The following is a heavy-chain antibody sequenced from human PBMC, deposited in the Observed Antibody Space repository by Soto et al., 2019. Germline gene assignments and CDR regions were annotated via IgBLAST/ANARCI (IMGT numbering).Heavy chain of an antibody. CDR2: IIPIFGTA. D-gene: IGHD3-22*01. CDR3: ARSRIVVVTYWYFDL. V-gene: IGHV1-69*12. CDR1: GGTFSSYA. J-gene: IGHJ2*01. Sequence: QVQLVQSGAEVKKPGSSVKVSCKASGGTFSSYAISWVRQAPGQGLEWMGGIIPIFGTANYAQKFQGRVTIXXDXSXXTAYMELSRLRSEDTAVYYCARSRIVVVTYWYFDLWGRGTLVTVSS.